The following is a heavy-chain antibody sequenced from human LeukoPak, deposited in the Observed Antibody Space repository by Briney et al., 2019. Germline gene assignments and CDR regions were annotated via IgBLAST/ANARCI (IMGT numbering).Heavy chain of an antibody. CDR2: IIPIFGTA. D-gene: IGHD3-10*01. J-gene: IGHJ6*02. CDR3: ARAITMVRGVIGDPYYYYYYGMDV. CDR1: GGTFSSYA. Sequence: ASVKVSCKASGGTFSSYAISWVRQAPGQGLEWMGGIIPIFGTANYAQKFQGRVTITADESTSTAYMELSSLRSEDTAVYYCARAITMVRGVIGDPYYYYYYGMDVWGQGTTVTVSS. V-gene: IGHV1-69*13.